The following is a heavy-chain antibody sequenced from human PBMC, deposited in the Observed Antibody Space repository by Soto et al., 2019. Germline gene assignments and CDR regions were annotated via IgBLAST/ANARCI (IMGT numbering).Heavy chain of an antibody. Sequence: QVQLVESGGGVVQPGRSLRLSCAASGFTFSSYGMHWVRQAPGKGLEWVAVMWYDGSNKYYADSVKGRFTISRDNSRTTLYPQTNSLRAEDTAVYYCARDEGDSGWFYFDYWGQGTLVTVSS. CDR1: GFTFSSYG. CDR3: ARDEGDSGWFYFDY. V-gene: IGHV3-33*01. J-gene: IGHJ4*02. D-gene: IGHD6-19*01. CDR2: MWYDGSNK.